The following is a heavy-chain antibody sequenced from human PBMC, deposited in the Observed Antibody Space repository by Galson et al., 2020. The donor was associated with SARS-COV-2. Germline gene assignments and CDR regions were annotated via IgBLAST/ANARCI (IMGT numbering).Heavy chain of an antibody. V-gene: IGHV3-15*01. CDR3: TAGGASGWYRDAFDI. J-gene: IGHJ3*02. Sequence: GESLKISCSASGFTFSLAWMSWVRQAPGKGLEWVGRVKTKTDGGTTDYGAPVRGRFTISRDDSNKTLYLQINSLKIEDTAVYYCTAGGASGWYRDAFDIWGQGTMVTVSS. CDR1: GFTFSLAW. CDR2: VKTKTDGGTT. D-gene: IGHD6-19*01.